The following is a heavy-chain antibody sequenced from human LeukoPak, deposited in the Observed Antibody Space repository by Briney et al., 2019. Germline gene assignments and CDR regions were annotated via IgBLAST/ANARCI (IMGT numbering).Heavy chain of an antibody. D-gene: IGHD2/OR15-2a*01. Sequence: GGSLRLSCAASGFTFSSYAMSWVRQAPGKGLEWVSGISGSGGSTYYADSVKGRFTVSRDNTKNTLYLQMNSLRAEDTAVYYCAKDTHYSTSQSFDYWGQGTLVTVSS. CDR2: ISGSGGST. V-gene: IGHV3-23*01. CDR3: AKDTHYSTSQSFDY. J-gene: IGHJ4*02. CDR1: GFTFSSYA.